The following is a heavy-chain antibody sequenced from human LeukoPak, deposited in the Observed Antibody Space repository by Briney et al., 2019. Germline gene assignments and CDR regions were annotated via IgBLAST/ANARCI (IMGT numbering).Heavy chain of an antibody. D-gene: IGHD2-2*02. J-gene: IGHJ4*02. CDR1: GFTFSSYG. Sequence: GGSLRLSCAASGFTFSSYGMRWVRQAPGKGLEWVAVISYDGSNKYYADSVKGRFTISRDNSKNTLYLQMNSLRAEDTAVYYCAKDDCSSTSCYMGYYFDYWGQGTLVTVSS. CDR3: AKDDCSSTSCYMGYYFDY. CDR2: ISYDGSNK. V-gene: IGHV3-30*18.